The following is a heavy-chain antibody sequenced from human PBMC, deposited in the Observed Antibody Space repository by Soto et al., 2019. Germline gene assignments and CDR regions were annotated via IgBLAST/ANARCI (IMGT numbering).Heavy chain of an antibody. J-gene: IGHJ5*02. D-gene: IGHD5-12*01. Sequence: PSETLSLTCTVSGGSISSGDYYWSWIRQPPGKGLEWIGYIYYSGSTYYNPSLKSRVTISVDTSKNQYSLKLSSVTAADTAVYYCARVLGWLQYNWFDPWGQGTLVTVSS. CDR2: IYYSGST. CDR3: ARVLGWLQYNWFDP. V-gene: IGHV4-30-4*01. CDR1: GGSISSGDYY.